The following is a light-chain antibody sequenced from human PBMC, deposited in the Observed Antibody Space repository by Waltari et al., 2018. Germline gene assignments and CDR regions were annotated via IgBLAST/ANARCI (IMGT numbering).Light chain of an antibody. Sequence: DIVMTQSPDSLAVSLGERATINCKSSQSVLYSSTNKNYLAWHQQKPGQPPKLLIYWASTREFGVPDRFSGSGSGTDFTLTISSLQAEDVAIYYCQQYYSSPPTFGQGTRLEI. V-gene: IGKV4-1*01. CDR1: QSVLYSSTNKNY. J-gene: IGKJ2*01. CDR2: WAS. CDR3: QQYYSSPPT.